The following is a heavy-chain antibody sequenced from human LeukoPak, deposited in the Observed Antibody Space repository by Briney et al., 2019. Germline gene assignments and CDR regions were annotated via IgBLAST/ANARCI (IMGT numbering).Heavy chain of an antibody. CDR1: GGSISSYY. Sequence: KPSETLSLTCTVSGGSISSYYWGWIRQPAGKGLEWIGRIYTSGSTNYNPSLKSRVTTSVDTSKNQFSLKLSSVTAADTAVYYCARDKRWGSGSVNWFDPWGQGTLVTVSS. CDR3: ARDKRWGSGSVNWFDP. V-gene: IGHV4-4*07. J-gene: IGHJ5*02. D-gene: IGHD1-26*01. CDR2: IYTSGST.